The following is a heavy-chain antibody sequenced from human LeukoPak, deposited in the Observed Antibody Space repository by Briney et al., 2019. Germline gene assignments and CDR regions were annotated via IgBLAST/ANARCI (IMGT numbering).Heavy chain of an antibody. D-gene: IGHD5-18*01. CDR1: GGTFSSYA. CDR2: IIPIFGTA. V-gene: IGHV1-69*13. Sequence: GASVKVSCKASGGTFSSYATSWVRQAPGQGLEWMGGIIPIFGTANYAQKFQGRVTITADESTSTAYMELSSLRSEDTAVYYCARDRQGMDTAMVTPWGSNYYYGMDVWGQGTTVTVSS. J-gene: IGHJ6*02. CDR3: ARDRQGMDTAMVTPWGSNYYYGMDV.